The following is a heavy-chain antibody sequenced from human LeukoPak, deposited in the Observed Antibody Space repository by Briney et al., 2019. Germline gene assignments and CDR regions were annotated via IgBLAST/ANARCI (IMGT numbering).Heavy chain of an antibody. CDR1: GFIFSNYG. V-gene: IGHV3-30*03. J-gene: IGHJ4*01. CDR3: VYCSGGNCFYTVRGWNY. D-gene: IGHD2-15*01. Sequence: GGSLRLSCTASGFIFSNYGMHWVRQAPGKGLEWVAAISYDESTKQYVDSVKGRFTISRDNSKNTLYLQMNSLTAEDTAVYYCVYCSGGNCFYTVRGWNYWGQGTLVTVSS. CDR2: ISYDESTK.